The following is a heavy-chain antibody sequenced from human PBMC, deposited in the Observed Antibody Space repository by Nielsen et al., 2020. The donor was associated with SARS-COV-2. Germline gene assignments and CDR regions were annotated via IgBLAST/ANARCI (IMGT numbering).Heavy chain of an antibody. D-gene: IGHD5-18*01. Sequence: SETLSLTCTVSGGSIISGTYYWSWIRQPAGKGLEWIGRIYIKRNADYNPSLKSRVTISADTSKNQFSLKLRSATAADTAVYYCARDVEYSYANPGHYGMDVWGQGTTVTVSS. CDR3: ARDVEYSYANPGHYGMDV. CDR1: GGSIISGTYY. J-gene: IGHJ6*02. CDR2: IYIKRNA. V-gene: IGHV4-61*02.